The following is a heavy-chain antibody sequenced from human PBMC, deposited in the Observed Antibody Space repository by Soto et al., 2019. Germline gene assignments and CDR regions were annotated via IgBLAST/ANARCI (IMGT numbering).Heavy chain of an antibody. CDR3: LTLGDGY. Sequence: EMQLVESGGALVKPGGSLRLSCAASGFGFSYAWMNWVRQAPGKGLEWVGRIKSKTDGETTNYAAAVEGRFTISRDDSKNTLYLQMNSLRTEDTAVYHCLTLGDGYWGQGTLVTVSS. V-gene: IGHV3-15*07. J-gene: IGHJ4*02. D-gene: IGHD3-10*01. CDR1: GFGFSYAW. CDR2: IKSKTDGETT.